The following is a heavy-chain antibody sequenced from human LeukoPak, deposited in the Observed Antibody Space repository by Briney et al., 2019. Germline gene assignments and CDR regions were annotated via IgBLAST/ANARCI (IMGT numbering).Heavy chain of an antibody. CDR1: GGSISSSSYY. D-gene: IGHD3-16*02. V-gene: IGHV4-39*01. CDR3: ARHIRLYDYIWGSYRQPLNWFDP. Sequence: SETLSLTCTVSGGSISSSSYYWGWIRQPPGKGLEWIGSIYYSGSTYYNPSLKSRVTISVDTSKNQFSLKLSSVTAADTAVYYCARHIRLYDYIWGSYRQPLNWFDPWGQGTLVTVSS. CDR2: IYYSGST. J-gene: IGHJ5*02.